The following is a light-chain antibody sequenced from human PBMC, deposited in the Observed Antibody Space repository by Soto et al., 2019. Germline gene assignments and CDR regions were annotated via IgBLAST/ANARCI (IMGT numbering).Light chain of an antibody. V-gene: IGLV2-11*01. CDR3: CSYAGSYIYYV. CDR2: DVT. Sequence: QSVLTQPRSVSGSPGQSVTISCTGTSSDVGGSNYASWYQEHPGKAPKLLIYDVTKRPSGVPDRFSGSKSGNTACLTISGLQAEDEADYYCCSYAGSYIYYVFGTGTKVTVL. J-gene: IGLJ1*01. CDR1: SSDVGGSNY.